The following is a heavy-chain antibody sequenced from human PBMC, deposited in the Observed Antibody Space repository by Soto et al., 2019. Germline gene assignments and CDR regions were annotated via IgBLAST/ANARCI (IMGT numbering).Heavy chain of an antibody. CDR3: ARVEVGATNFFSYYYGMDV. J-gene: IGHJ6*02. Sequence: GGSLRLSCAASGLTFSSYGMHWVRQAPGKGLEWVAVIWYDGSNKYYADSVKGRFTISRDNSKNTLYLQMNSLRAEDTAVYYCARVEVGATNFFSYYYGMDVWGQGTTVTVSS. D-gene: IGHD1-26*01. CDR2: IWYDGSNK. V-gene: IGHV3-33*01. CDR1: GLTFSSYG.